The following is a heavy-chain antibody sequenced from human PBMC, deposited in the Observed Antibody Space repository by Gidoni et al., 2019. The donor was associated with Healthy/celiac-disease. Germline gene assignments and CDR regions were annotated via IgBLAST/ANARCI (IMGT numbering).Heavy chain of an antibody. V-gene: IGHV4-4*07. CDR1: GGSISSYY. CDR2: IHTSGRT. J-gene: IGHJ4*02. Sequence: QVQLQESGPGLVKPSETLSLTCTVSGGSISSYYWSWIRQPAGKGLEWIGRIHTSGRTNYNPSLKSRVTMSVETSKNQFSLKLSSVTAADTAVYYCARELLSVTTVTSFDYWGQGTLVTVSS. CDR3: ARELLSVTTVTSFDY. D-gene: IGHD4-17*01.